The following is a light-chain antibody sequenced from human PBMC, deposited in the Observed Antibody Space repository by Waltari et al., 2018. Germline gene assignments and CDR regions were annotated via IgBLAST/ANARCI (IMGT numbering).Light chain of an antibody. CDR2: GAS. J-gene: IGLJ1*01. CDR3: SSYTSTKTGF. Sequence: QSALTQPASVSGSPGPSITISCPGTSSDVGGYNYVSWYQQNPGKAPQLMIYGASYRPSGISNRFSGSKSGNTATLTISGLQAEDEADYYCSSYTSTKTGFFGTGTKVTVL. CDR1: SSDVGGYNY. V-gene: IGLV2-14*01.